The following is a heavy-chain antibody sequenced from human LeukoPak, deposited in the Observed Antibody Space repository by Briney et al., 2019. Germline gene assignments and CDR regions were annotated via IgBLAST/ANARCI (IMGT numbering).Heavy chain of an antibody. D-gene: IGHD5-12*01. Sequence: PGRSLRLSCAASGFSFSSYGMHWVRQAPGKGLEWVAVISYDGSNKYYADSVKGRFTISRDNSKSTLYLQMNSLRTEDTAVYYCAKVVEVATIHRRFDYWGQGTLVTVSS. V-gene: IGHV3-30*18. CDR3: AKVVEVATIHRRFDY. CDR2: ISYDGSNK. CDR1: GFSFSSYG. J-gene: IGHJ4*02.